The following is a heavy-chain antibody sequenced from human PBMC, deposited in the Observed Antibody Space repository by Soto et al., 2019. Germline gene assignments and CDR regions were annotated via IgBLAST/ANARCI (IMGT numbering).Heavy chain of an antibody. CDR1: GFTFSSYA. D-gene: IGHD2-2*01. CDR2: ISYDGSNE. J-gene: IGHJ4*02. CDR3: ARGPSSLTRFDY. V-gene: IGHV3-30-3*01. Sequence: PGESLKISCAASGFTFSSYAMHWVRQAPGKGLEWVAAISYDGSNEYYADSVKGRFTISRDNSKNTLYLQMNSLRAEDTAVYYCARGPSSLTRFDYWGQGTLVTVSS.